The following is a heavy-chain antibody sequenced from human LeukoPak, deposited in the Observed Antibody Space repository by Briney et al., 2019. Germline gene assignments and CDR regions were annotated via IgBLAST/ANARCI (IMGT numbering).Heavy chain of an antibody. CDR3: VRTGPGELGY. Sequence: PGGSLRLSCAASRFTFSDYYMSWIRQAPGKGLEWVSYISSSNSYTNYADSVKGRFTISRDNAKNSLYLQMNSLRAEDTAVYYCVRTGPGELGYWGQGTLVTVSS. CDR1: RFTFSDYY. V-gene: IGHV3-11*06. D-gene: IGHD6-13*01. CDR2: ISSSNSYT. J-gene: IGHJ4*02.